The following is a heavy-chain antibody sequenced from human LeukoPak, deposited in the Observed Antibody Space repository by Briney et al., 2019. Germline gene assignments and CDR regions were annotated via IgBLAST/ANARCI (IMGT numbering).Heavy chain of an antibody. D-gene: IGHD6-13*01. J-gene: IGHJ4*02. Sequence: KSSETLSLTCTVSGGSISSSSYYWGWLRQPPGKGLEWIGTIYYSGSTYYNPSLKSRVTISVDTSKNQFSLKLSSVTAADTAVYYCASPSRTAATLYFDYWGQGTLVTVSS. V-gene: IGHV4-39*01. CDR2: IYYSGST. CDR3: ASPSRTAATLYFDY. CDR1: GGSISSSSYY.